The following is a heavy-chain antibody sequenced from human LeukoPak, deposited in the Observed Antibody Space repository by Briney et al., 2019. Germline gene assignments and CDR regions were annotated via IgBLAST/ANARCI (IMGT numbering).Heavy chain of an antibody. V-gene: IGHV1-2*06. CDR2: INPNSGDT. CDR1: GYTFIGYY. D-gene: IGHD4-17*01. Sequence: ASVKVSCKASGYTFIGYYMHWVRQAPGHGLEWMGRINPNSGDTNYAQKFQGRVTMTRDTSISTACMELSRLRSDDTAIYYCARYHTVTTIDYWGQGTLVTVSS. J-gene: IGHJ4*02. CDR3: ARYHTVTTIDY.